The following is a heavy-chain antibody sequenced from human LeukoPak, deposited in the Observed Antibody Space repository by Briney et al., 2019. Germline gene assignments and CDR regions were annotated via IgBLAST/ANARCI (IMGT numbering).Heavy chain of an antibody. J-gene: IGHJ3*02. V-gene: IGHV3-23*01. CDR3: AKDHYDCSAWGAFDI. CDR2: ISGSGGST. Sequence: GGSLRLSCAASGFTFSSYSMNWVRQAPGKGLEWVSAISGSGGSTYYADSVKGRFTISRDNSKNTLYLQTNSLRAEDTAVYYCAKDHYDCSAWGAFDIWGQGTMVTVSS. D-gene: IGHD3-22*01. CDR1: GFTFSSYS.